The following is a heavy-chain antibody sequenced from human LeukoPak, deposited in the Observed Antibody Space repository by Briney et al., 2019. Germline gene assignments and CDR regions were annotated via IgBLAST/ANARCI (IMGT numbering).Heavy chain of an antibody. V-gene: IGHV4-39*01. CDR3: ARQEIGLRSFDP. Sequence: PSETLSLTCTVSGGSISSALYHWGWIRQPPGKNLEWLGSVYYTGSTHNNPSLKSRVTISVDTSKNQFSLNLSSVTAADTAVYYCARQEIGLRSFDPWGQGTLVTVSS. D-gene: IGHD3/OR15-3a*01. CDR1: GGSISSALYH. J-gene: IGHJ5*02. CDR2: VYYTGST.